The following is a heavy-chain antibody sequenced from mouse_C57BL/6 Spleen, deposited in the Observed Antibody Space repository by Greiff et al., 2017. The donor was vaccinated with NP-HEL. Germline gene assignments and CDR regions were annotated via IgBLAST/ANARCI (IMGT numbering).Heavy chain of an antibody. D-gene: IGHD2-14*01. Sequence: EVQVVESGEGLVKPGGSLKLSCAASGFTFSSYAMSWVRQTPEKRLEWVAYISSGGDYIYYADTVKGRFTISRDNARNTLYLQMSSLKSEDTAMYYCTRVSIGDYAMDYWGQGTSVTVSS. V-gene: IGHV5-9-1*02. CDR3: TRVSIGDYAMDY. J-gene: IGHJ4*01. CDR2: ISSGGDYI. CDR1: GFTFSSYA.